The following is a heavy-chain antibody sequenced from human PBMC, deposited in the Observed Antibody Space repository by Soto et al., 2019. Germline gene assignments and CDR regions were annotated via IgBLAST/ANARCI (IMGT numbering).Heavy chain of an antibody. V-gene: IGHV3-9*01. CDR2: ISWNSGSI. Sequence: EVQLVEAGGGLVQPGRSLRLSCAASGFTFDDYAMHWVRQAPGKGLEWVSGISWNSGSIGYADSVKGRFTISRDNAKNSLYMQMNSLRAEDTALYYGAKSITIFGVAVTAFDYWGQGTLVTVSS. CDR1: GFTFDDYA. D-gene: IGHD3-3*01. J-gene: IGHJ4*02. CDR3: AKSITIFGVAVTAFDY.